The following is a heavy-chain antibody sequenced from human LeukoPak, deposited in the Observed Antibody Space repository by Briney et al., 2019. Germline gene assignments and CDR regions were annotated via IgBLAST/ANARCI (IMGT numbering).Heavy chain of an antibody. V-gene: IGHV3-74*01. CDR1: GFTFSRSW. J-gene: IGHJ6*02. D-gene: IGHD6-19*01. CDR2: INDDGSST. CDR3: ARWGSSGWYPMDV. Sequence: PGGSLRLSCAASGFTFSRSWMHWVRQAPGKGLVWISRINDDGSSTSYADSVKGRFTISRDNAKNTVYLQMNSLRAEDTAVYYCARWGSSGWYPMDVWGQGTTVTVSS.